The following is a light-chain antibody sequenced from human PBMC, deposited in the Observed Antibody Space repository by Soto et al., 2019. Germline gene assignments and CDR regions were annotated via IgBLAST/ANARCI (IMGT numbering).Light chain of an antibody. Sequence: AIQLTQSPSSLSASVGDRVTITCRASQGITSALAWYQQKPGEAPKLLIYDASSLESGVPSRFSGSGSGTDFTLTISSLQPEDFATYYCQQLDRDPPLFGGGTKVEIK. V-gene: IGKV1-13*02. CDR3: QQLDRDPPL. CDR2: DAS. J-gene: IGKJ4*02. CDR1: QGITSA.